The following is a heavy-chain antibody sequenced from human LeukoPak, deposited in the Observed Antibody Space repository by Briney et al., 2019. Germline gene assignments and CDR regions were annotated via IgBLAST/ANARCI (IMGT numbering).Heavy chain of an antibody. CDR2: MNPNSGNT. D-gene: IGHD3-22*01. Sequence: ASVKVSCKASGYTFTSYDINWVRQATGQGLEGMGWMNPNSGNTGYAQKFQGRVTMTTDTSTSTAYMELRSLRSDDTAVYYCAREASSGYPVDYWGQGTLVTVSS. CDR1: GYTFTSYD. J-gene: IGHJ4*02. V-gene: IGHV1-8*01. CDR3: AREASSGYPVDY.